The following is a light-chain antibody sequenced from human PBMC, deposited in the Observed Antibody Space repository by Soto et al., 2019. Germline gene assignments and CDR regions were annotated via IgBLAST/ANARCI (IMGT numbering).Light chain of an antibody. V-gene: IGKV3-20*01. Sequence: ILLTLSTCTLPLSPGERASLSCRASQSGSSSYLAWYQQKPGQAPRLLIYRTSSRATGIPDRFSGSGSGTEFTLTISRLESEDFAVYYCQQYGSSRTFGEGTKVDIK. J-gene: IGKJ1*01. CDR3: QQYGSSRT. CDR2: RTS. CDR1: QSGSSSY.